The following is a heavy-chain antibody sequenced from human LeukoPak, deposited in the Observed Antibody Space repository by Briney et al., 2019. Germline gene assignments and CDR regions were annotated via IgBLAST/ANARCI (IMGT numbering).Heavy chain of an antibody. J-gene: IGHJ4*02. CDR3: AKESVPRRGAPSIAVAVTAVDY. D-gene: IGHD6-19*01. CDR2: IRDSGET. Sequence: GGSLRLSCAGSGFSVSNYYMSWVRQAPGKGLEWVSLIRDSGETFYADSVKGRFTISRDNSKNTLYLQMNSLRAEDTAVYYCAKESVPRRGAPSIAVAVTAVDYWGQGTLVTVSS. CDR1: GFSVSNYY. V-gene: IGHV3-66*03.